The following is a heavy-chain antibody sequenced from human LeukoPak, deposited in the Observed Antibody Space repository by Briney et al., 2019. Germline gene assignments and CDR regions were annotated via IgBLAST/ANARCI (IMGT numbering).Heavy chain of an antibody. V-gene: IGHV3-7*01. Sequence: GGSLRLSCAASGFTFSSYWMSWVRQAPGKGLEWVANIKQDGSEKYYVDSVKGRFTISRDNAKNSLYLQMNSLRAEDTAVYYCARGLGDHTMVRGVIILFDYWGQGTLVTVSS. CDR1: GFTFSSYW. CDR3: ARGLGDHTMVRGVIILFDY. J-gene: IGHJ4*02. CDR2: IKQDGSEK. D-gene: IGHD3-10*01.